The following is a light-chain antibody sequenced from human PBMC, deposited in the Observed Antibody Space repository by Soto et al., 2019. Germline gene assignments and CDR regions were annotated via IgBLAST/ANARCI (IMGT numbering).Light chain of an antibody. CDR2: GAS. J-gene: IGKJ2*01. Sequence: EIVLTQSPGTLSLSPGKRATLSCRASQSISSSYLAWYQQRPGQAPRLLIYGASSRATGIPDRFSGSGSGTEFTLTISRLEPEDFAVYYCQQYGSSLPYTFGQGTKVDIK. CDR3: QQYGSSLPYT. V-gene: IGKV3-20*01. CDR1: QSISSSY.